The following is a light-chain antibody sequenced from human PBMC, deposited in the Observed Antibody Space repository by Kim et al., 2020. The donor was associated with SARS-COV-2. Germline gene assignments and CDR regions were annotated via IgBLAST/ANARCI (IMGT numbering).Light chain of an antibody. Sequence: EIVMTQSPATLSVSPGERATLPCRASQSVSSNLAWYQQKPGQAPRLLIYGASTRATGIPARFNGSGSGTEFTLTISSLQSEDFAVYHCQQYNNWPTFGQGTKVDIK. CDR1: QSVSSN. J-gene: IGKJ1*01. CDR2: GAS. CDR3: QQYNNWPT. V-gene: IGKV3-15*01.